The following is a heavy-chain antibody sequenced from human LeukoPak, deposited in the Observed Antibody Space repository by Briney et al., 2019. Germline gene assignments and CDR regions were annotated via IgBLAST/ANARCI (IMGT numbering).Heavy chain of an antibody. D-gene: IGHD3-22*01. CDR1: GGSISSGGYY. CDR3: ARTRDYYHSGGYDY. Sequence: SQTLSLTCTVSGGSISSGGYYWSWIRQPAGKGLEWIGRIYTSGSTNYNPSLKSRVTMSVDTSKNQFSLKLSSVTAADTAVYYCARTRDYYHSGGYDYWGQGTLVTVSS. CDR2: IYTSGST. J-gene: IGHJ4*02. V-gene: IGHV4-61*02.